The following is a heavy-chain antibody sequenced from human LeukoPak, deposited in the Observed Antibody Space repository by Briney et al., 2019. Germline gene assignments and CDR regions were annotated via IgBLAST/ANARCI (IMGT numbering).Heavy chain of an antibody. CDR2: IYSGGST. CDR3: AREEPFYFDY. Sequence: PGGSLRPSCAASGFTVSSNYMSWVRQAPGKGLEWVSVIYSGGSTYYADSVKGRFTISRDNSKNTLYLQMNSLRAEDTAVYYCAREEPFYFDYWGQGTLVTVSS. D-gene: IGHD1-14*01. CDR1: GFTVSSNY. V-gene: IGHV3-53*01. J-gene: IGHJ4*02.